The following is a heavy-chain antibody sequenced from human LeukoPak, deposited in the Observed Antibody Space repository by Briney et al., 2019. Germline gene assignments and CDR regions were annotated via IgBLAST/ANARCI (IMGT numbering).Heavy chain of an antibody. CDR3: AGEYGYGRPDY. V-gene: IGHV4-38-2*02. CDR1: GYSITSGYY. Sequence: SETLSLTCTVSGYSITSGYYWAWIRQPPGKGLEWIGSVYHSGTTYYSPSLKSRAIISVDTSKNQFSLKLTSVTAADTAVYSCAGEYGYGRPDYWGQGALVTVSS. J-gene: IGHJ4*02. D-gene: IGHD5-18*01. CDR2: VYHSGTT.